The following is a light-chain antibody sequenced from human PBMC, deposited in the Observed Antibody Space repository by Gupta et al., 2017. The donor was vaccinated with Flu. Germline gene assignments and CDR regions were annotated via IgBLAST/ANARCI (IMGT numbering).Light chain of an antibody. J-gene: IGLJ3*02. CDR3: ESADMSVTDGV. CDR1: AIENQS. Sequence: GETARITCTGAAIENQSAYWYQQKPGQAPILLIYKDTERPSGIPGRFSGSNSGTTVTLDIRGVQAEDEADYYCESADMSVTDGVFGGGTKLTVL. V-gene: IGLV3-25*03. CDR2: KDT.